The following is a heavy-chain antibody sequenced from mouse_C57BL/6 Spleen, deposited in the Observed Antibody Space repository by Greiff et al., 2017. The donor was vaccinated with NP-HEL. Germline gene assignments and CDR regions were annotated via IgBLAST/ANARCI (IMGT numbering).Heavy chain of an antibody. V-gene: IGHV1-69*01. CDR2: IDPSDSYT. D-gene: IGHD1-1*01. Sequence: QVQLKQPGAELVMPGASVKLSCKASGYTFTSYWMHWVKQRPGQGLEWIGEIDPSDSYTNYNQKFKGKSTLTVDKSSSTAYMQLSSLTSEDSAVYYCARDYYGSSSYFDYWGQGTTLTVSS. CDR1: GYTFTSYW. J-gene: IGHJ2*01. CDR3: ARDYYGSSSYFDY.